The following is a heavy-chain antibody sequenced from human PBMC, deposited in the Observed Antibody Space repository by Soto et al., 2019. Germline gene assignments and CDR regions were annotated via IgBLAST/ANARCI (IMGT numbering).Heavy chain of an antibody. CDR3: AKGVAVLIDPFDV. CDR1: GFTFSSFA. J-gene: IGHJ3*01. Sequence: GQLLESGGGMVQPGGSLRLSCAASGFTFSSFAMNWVRLPPGKGLEWVAAVTSSASSTHYADSVKGRFTISRDNSKNTLYRRMNSLRADDMAVYYCAKGVAVLIDPFDVWGRGTMFSVSS. CDR2: VTSSASST. V-gene: IGHV3-23*01. D-gene: IGHD2-15*01.